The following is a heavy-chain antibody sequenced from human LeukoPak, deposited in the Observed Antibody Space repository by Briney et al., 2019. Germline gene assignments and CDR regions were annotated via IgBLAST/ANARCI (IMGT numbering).Heavy chain of an antibody. V-gene: IGHV3-23*01. J-gene: IGHJ4*02. CDR1: GFTFSSYA. D-gene: IGHD6-19*01. CDR2: ITSSGSST. Sequence: GGSLRLSCAASGFTFSSYAMSWVRQAQRKGLEWVSAITSSGSSTYYADSVKGRFTISRDNSKNTLYLQMNSLRAEDTAVYYCAKEKGFSSGWEHFDYWGQGTLVTVSS. CDR3: AKEKGFSSGWEHFDY.